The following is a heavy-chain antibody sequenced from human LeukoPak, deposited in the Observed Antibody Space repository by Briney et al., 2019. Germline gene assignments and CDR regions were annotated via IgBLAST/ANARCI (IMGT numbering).Heavy chain of an antibody. Sequence: SETLSLTSTVSGGSISSSSYYWSWIRQPPGKGLEWIGEINHSGSTNYNPSLKSRVTISVDTSKNQFSLKLSYVTAADTAVYYCARGRYDYVWGSYRAAVGYYFDYWGQGTLVTVSS. CDR2: INHSGST. V-gene: IGHV4-39*07. CDR3: ARGRYDYVWGSYRAAVGYYFDY. D-gene: IGHD3-16*02. J-gene: IGHJ4*02. CDR1: GGSISSSSYY.